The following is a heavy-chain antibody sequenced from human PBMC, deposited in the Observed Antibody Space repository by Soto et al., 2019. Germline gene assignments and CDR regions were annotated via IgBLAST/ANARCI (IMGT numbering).Heavy chain of an antibody. Sequence: PGGSLRLSCAASGFTFSSYDMHWVRQATGKGLEWVSAIGTAGDTYYPGSVKGRFTISRENAKNSLYLQMSSLRSEDTAVYYCARGEGTTGIGDVWGKGTTVTVSS. J-gene: IGHJ6*04. CDR1: GFTFSSYD. D-gene: IGHD1-1*01. CDR3: ARGEGTTGIGDV. V-gene: IGHV3-13*01. CDR2: IGTAGDT.